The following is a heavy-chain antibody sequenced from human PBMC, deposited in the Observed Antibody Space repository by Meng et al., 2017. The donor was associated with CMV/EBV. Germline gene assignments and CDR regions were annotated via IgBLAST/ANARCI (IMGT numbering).Heavy chain of an antibody. CDR2: IYYSEST. J-gene: IGHJ5*02. V-gene: IGHV4-31*02. Sequence: NGRRGYYWGWVGQRPGKGMEWIGYIYYSESTYYNPSLKSRVTISVDTSKNQFSLKLSSVTAADTAVYYCARALWSGYYTGPPPFDPWGQGTLVTVSS. CDR1: NGRRGYY. CDR3: ARALWSGYYTGPPPFDP. D-gene: IGHD3-3*01.